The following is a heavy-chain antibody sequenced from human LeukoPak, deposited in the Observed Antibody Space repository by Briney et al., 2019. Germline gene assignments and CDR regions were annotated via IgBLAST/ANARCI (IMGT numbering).Heavy chain of an antibody. J-gene: IGHJ4*02. Sequence: SQTLSLTRAISGDSVSSNSAAWNWIRQSPSRGLEWLGRTYYRSKWYNDYAVSVKSRITINPDTSKNQFSLQLNSVTPEDTAVYYCARENGRRKLFTYYYGSGSRYYFDYWGQGTLVTVSS. CDR1: GDSVSSNSAA. D-gene: IGHD3-10*01. CDR3: ARENGRRKLFTYYYGSGSRYYFDY. V-gene: IGHV6-1*01. CDR2: TYYRSKWYN.